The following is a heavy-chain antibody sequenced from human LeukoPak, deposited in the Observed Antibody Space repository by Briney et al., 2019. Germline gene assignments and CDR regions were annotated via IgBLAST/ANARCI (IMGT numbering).Heavy chain of an antibody. CDR2: IYDSGST. CDR1: GGSIRSYY. V-gene: IGHV4-59*01. J-gene: IGHJ4*02. CDR3: ARSKDILTGYCFDY. D-gene: IGHD3-9*01. Sequence: SETLSLTCTVSGGSIRSYYWSWIRQPPGKGLEWVGYIYDSGSTSYNPSLKSRVTISVDTSKNQFSLRVTSVTAADTAVYYCARSKDILTGYCFDYWGQGTLVTVSS.